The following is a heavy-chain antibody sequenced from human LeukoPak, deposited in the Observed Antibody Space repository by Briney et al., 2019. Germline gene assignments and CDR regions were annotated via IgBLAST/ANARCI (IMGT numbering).Heavy chain of an antibody. CDR3: AKSPVPYCSGGSCYGMDV. CDR1: GFTFSSYA. Sequence: GGSLRLSCAASGFTFSSYAMSWVRQAPGKGLEWVSVISGSGGSTYYADSVKGRFTISRDNSKNTLYLQMNSLKVEDTAGYYCAKSPVPYCSGGSCYGMDVWGQGTTVTVSS. V-gene: IGHV3-23*01. CDR2: ISGSGGST. J-gene: IGHJ6*02. D-gene: IGHD2-15*01.